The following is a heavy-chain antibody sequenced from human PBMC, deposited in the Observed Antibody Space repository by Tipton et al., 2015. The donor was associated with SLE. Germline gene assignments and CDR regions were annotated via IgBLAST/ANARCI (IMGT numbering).Heavy chain of an antibody. CDR2: IWYDGRKK. D-gene: IGHD1-26*01. J-gene: IGHJ6*02. V-gene: IGHV3-33*06. CDR3: AKPNSWNYGVDV. CDR1: GFTFSMYG. Sequence: SLRLSCVASGFTFSMYGMHWVRQAPGKGLEWVTVIWYDGRKKYYADSVKGRFTISRDNSKNTLYLQMNSLRAEDTAVYYCAKPNSWNYGVDVWGQGTTVTVSS.